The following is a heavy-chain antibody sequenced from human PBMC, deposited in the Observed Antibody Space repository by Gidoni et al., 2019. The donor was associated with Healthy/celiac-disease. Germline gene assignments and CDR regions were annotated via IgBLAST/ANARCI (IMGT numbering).Heavy chain of an antibody. J-gene: IGHJ5*02. CDR1: RFTVSSNY. V-gene: IGHV3-53*01. Sequence: EVQLVESGGCLIQPGGSLRLAWSASRFTVSSNYRSWVRQAPGKGREWVSVIYSGGSTYYADSVKGRFTISRDNSKNTLYLQMNSLRAEDTAVYYCAGYQLLSNPPISWGQGTLVTVSS. D-gene: IGHD2-2*01. CDR2: IYSGGST. CDR3: AGYQLLSNPPIS.